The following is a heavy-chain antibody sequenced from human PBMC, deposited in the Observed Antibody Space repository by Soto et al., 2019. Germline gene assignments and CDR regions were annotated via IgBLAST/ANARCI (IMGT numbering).Heavy chain of an antibody. CDR3: ARSGLPFDY. Sequence: GGSLRLSCAASGFTFSSYAMHLVRQAPGKGLEYVSGISRNGGSTYYANTVKGRFTISRDNSKSSFYLQVGSLRAEDMAVYYCARSGLPFDYWGQGA. CDR2: ISRNGGST. V-gene: IGHV3-64*01. J-gene: IGHJ4*02. D-gene: IGHD2-21*02. CDR1: GFTFSSYA.